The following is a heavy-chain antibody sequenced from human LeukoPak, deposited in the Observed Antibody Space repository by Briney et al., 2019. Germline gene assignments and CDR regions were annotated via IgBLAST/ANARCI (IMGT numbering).Heavy chain of an antibody. J-gene: IGHJ4*01. D-gene: IGHD6-19*01. CDR3: AKCGWLDD. CDR2: ITGRSDKT. CDR1: GFNFNKYD. Sequence: PGGSLRLSCAASGFNFNKYDMTWARQAPGKGLEWVSTITGRSDKTYYTDSVKGRFVTSRDNSKDTLYLQMNSLRAEDTALYYCAKCGWLDDLGQGALVTVSS. V-gene: IGHV3-23*01.